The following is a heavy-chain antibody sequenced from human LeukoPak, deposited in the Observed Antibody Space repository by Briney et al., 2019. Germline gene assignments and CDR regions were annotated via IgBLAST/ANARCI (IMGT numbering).Heavy chain of an antibody. D-gene: IGHD5-18*01. CDR1: GGSISTYY. CDR3: ARDTGYSYGLDAFGI. Sequence: PSETLSLTCTVSGGSISTYYWSWIRQPPGKGLEWIGYIYYSGSTNYNPSLKSRVTISVDTSKNQFSLKLSSVTAADTAVYYCARDTGYSYGLDAFGIWGQGTMVTVSS. J-gene: IGHJ3*02. V-gene: IGHV4-59*01. CDR2: IYYSGST.